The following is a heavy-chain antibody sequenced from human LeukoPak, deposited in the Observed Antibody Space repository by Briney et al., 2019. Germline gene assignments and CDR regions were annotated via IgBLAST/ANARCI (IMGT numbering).Heavy chain of an antibody. CDR2: IIPIFGTA. V-gene: IGHV1-69*13. J-gene: IGHJ4*02. CDR3: ARVASHYDSSGFFDY. CDR1: GYTFTSYG. Sequence: SVKVSCTASGYTFTSYGISWVRQAPGQGLEWMGGIIPIFGTANYAQKFQGRVTITADESTSTAYMELSSLRSEDTAVYYCARVASHYDSSGFFDYWGQGTLVTVSS. D-gene: IGHD3-22*01.